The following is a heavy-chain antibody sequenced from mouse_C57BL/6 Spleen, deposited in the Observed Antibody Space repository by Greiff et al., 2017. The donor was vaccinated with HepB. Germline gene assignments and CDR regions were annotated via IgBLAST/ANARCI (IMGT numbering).Heavy chain of an antibody. D-gene: IGHD2-1*01. V-gene: IGHV5-9-1*02. J-gene: IGHJ1*03. CDR3: TRVGGNYWYFDV. Sequence: EVKLVESGEGLVKPGGSLKLSCAASGFTFSSYAMSWVRQTPEKRLEWVAYISSGGDYIYYADTVKGRFTISRDNARNTLYLQMSSLKSEDTAMYYCTRVGGNYWYFDVWGTGTTVTVSS. CDR2: ISSGGDYI. CDR1: GFTFSSYA.